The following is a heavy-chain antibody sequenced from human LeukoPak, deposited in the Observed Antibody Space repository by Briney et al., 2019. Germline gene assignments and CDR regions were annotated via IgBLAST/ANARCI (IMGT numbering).Heavy chain of an antibody. J-gene: IGHJ4*02. CDR3: AKGNDFWSGYIDY. CDR1: GFTFSSYA. Sequence: GGSLRLSCAASGFTFSSYAMSWVRQAPGKGLEWVSAISGSGGGTYYADSVKGRFTISRDNSKNTLYLQMNSLRAEDTAVYCCAKGNDFWSGYIDYWGQGTLVTVSS. D-gene: IGHD3-3*01. V-gene: IGHV3-23*01. CDR2: ISGSGGGT.